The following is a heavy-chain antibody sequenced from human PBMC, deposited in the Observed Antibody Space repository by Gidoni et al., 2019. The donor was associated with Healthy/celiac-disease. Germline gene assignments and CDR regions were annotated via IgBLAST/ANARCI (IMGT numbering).Heavy chain of an antibody. CDR2: ISWNSGSI. CDR3: AKDIRFGALSSSLWGADY. Sequence: EVQLVESGGGLVQPGRSLRLSCAASGFTFDDYAMHWVRQAPGKGLEWVSGISWNSGSIGYADSVKGRFTISRDNAKNSLYLQMNSLRAEDTALYYCAKDIRFGALSSSLWGADYWGQGTLVTVSS. J-gene: IGHJ4*02. CDR1: GFTFDDYA. V-gene: IGHV3-9*01. D-gene: IGHD6-6*01.